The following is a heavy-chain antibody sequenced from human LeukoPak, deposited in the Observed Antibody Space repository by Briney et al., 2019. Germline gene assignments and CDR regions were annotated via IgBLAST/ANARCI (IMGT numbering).Heavy chain of an antibody. CDR2: IWFDRSNE. Sequence: GGSLRLPCAASGFTFSSYGMHWVRRAPGKGLEWVALIWFDRSNEYYADSVKGRFTLSRDNARNTLFLQMNSLRAEDTAVYYCARDPKNNYFDYWGQGTLVTVSS. CDR3: ARDPKNNYFDY. J-gene: IGHJ4*02. V-gene: IGHV3-33*01. CDR1: GFTFSSYG.